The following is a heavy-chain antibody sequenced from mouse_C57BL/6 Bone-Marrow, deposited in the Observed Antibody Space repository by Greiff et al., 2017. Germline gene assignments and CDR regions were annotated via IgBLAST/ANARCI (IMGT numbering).Heavy chain of an antibody. V-gene: IGHV1-55*01. CDR3: GGGSSYEEGFYYYAMDY. CDR2: IYPGSGST. Sequence: QVQLQQSGAELVKPGASVKMSCKASGYTFTSYWITWVKQRPGQGLEWIGDIYPGSGSTNYNEKFKSKATLTVDTSSSTAYMQLSSLTSEDSAVYYCGGGSSYEEGFYYYAMDYWGQGTSVTVSS. J-gene: IGHJ4*01. CDR1: GYTFTSYW. D-gene: IGHD1-1*01.